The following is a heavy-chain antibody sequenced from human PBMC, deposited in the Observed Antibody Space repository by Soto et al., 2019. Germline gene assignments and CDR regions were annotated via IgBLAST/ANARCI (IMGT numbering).Heavy chain of an antibody. V-gene: IGHV3-11*06. CDR3: ARKFRHRDTAIPC. D-gene: IGHD5-18*01. Sequence: QVQLVESGGGLVKPGGSLRLSCAASGFTFSDYSMSWIRQAPGKGLEWVSYISSSSSYTNYADSVKGRLTIPRDNAKNSLYLQMNSLRAEVTAVYYGARKFRHRDTAIPCWGQGTLVTVSS. J-gene: IGHJ4*02. CDR2: ISSSSSYT. CDR1: GFTFSDYS.